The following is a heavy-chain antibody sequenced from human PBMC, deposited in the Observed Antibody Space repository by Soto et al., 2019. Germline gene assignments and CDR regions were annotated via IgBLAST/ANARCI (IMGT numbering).Heavy chain of an antibody. CDR3: ARLRITMIVVVITVIDY. D-gene: IGHD3-22*01. V-gene: IGHV4-39*01. J-gene: IGHJ4*02. CDR2: IYYSGST. Sequence: PSETLSLTCTVSGGSISGYYWGWIRQPPGKGLEWIGSIYYSGSTYYNPSLKSRVTISVDTSKNQFSLKLSSVTAADTAVYYCARLRITMIVVVITVIDYWGQGTLVTVSS. CDR1: GGSISGYY.